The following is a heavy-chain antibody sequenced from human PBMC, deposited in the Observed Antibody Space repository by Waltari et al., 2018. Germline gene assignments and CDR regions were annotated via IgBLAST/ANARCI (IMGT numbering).Heavy chain of an antibody. CDR1: GFTFSRYA. D-gene: IGHD3-10*01. CDR3: AKGYFPSLLFHDAVDM. J-gene: IGHJ3*02. CDR2: LSGGGGMT. V-gene: IGHV3-23*01. Sequence: EVQLLESGGDLVQPGGSLTPSCAASGFTFSRYAMSWVRQAPGKGLEWVSTLSGGGGMTYFAESLKGRFTTSRDNSKDILYLHLNNLRGEDTAVYFCAKGYFPSLLFHDAVDMWGQGTTVIVS.